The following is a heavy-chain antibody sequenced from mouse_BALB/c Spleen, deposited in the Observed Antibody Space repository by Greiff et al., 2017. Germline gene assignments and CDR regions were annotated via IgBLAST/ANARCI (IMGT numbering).Heavy chain of an antibody. D-gene: IGHD2-1*01. Sequence: QVQLQQSGAELVRPGTSVKVSCKASGYAFTNYLIEWVKQRPGQGLEWIGVINPGSGGTNYNEKFKGKATLTADKSSSTAYMQLSSLTSDDSAVYFCAREGNYVGFAYWGQGTLVTVSA. V-gene: IGHV1-54*03. CDR1: GYAFTNYL. CDR2: INPGSGGT. J-gene: IGHJ3*01. CDR3: AREGNYVGFAY.